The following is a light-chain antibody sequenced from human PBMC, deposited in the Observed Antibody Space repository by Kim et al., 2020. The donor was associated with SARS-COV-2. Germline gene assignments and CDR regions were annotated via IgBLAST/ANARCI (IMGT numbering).Light chain of an antibody. J-gene: IGLJ2*01. CDR2: GKN. V-gene: IGLV3-19*01. CDR3: NSRDSSGPVV. CDR1: SRRSYY. Sequence: VALGQTVRITCQGDSRRSYYASWYQKKPGQAPVLVIYGKNNRPSGIPDRFSGSSSGNTASLTITGAQAEDEADYYCNSRDSSGPVVFGGGTKLTVL.